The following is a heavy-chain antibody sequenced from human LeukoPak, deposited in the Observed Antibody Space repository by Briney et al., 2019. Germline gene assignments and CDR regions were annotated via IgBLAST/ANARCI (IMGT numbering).Heavy chain of an antibody. CDR3: ARTPQMLYCSSTSCDYYFDL. J-gene: IGHJ2*01. D-gene: IGHD2-2*01. V-gene: IGHV4-38-2*02. CDR1: GYSISSDYY. Sequence: PSETLSLTCTVSGYSISSDYYWGWIRQPPGKGLEWIGSVHHSGRTYYNPSLKSRVTISVDTSKNQFSLKLNSVTAADTAVYYCARTPQMLYCSSTSCDYYFDLWGRGTLVTVSS. CDR2: VHHSGRT.